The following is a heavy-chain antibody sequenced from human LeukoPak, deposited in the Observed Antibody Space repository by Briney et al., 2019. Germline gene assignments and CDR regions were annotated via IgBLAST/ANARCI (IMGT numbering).Heavy chain of an antibody. J-gene: IGHJ3*02. D-gene: IGHD3/OR15-3a*01. CDR1: GFTFSSYS. CDR2: ISSSSSYI. V-gene: IGHV3-21*01. CDR3: ARDDFFDI. Sequence: PGGSLRLSCAASGFTFSSYSMNWVRQAPGKGLEWVSSISSSSSYIYYAGSVKGRFTISRDNAKNSLYLQMSSLRAEDTAVYYCARDDFFDIWGQGTMVTVSS.